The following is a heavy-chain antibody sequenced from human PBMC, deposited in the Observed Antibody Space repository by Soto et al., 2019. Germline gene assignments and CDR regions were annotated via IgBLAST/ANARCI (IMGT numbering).Heavy chain of an antibody. D-gene: IGHD6-19*01. CDR3: ARRFSGWDDAFDI. V-gene: IGHV4-39*01. CDR1: GGSMSSSGSH. Sequence: QLQESGPGLVKPSETLSLTCTVSGGSMSSSGSHWGWIRQPPGKGLEWIGTVSYSVSTFYNPSLKSRVTISVDTSKNQFSLKLSSVTAADTAVYYCARRFSGWDDAFDIWGQGTMVTVSS. J-gene: IGHJ3*02. CDR2: VSYSVST.